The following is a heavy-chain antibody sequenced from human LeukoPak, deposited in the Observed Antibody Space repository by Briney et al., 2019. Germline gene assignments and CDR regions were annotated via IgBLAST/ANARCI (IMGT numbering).Heavy chain of an antibody. V-gene: IGHV3-30-3*01. CDR1: GFTFSNYA. CDR3: ARSGPFDY. Sequence: GGSLRLSCAASGFTFSNYAMHWVRRAPGKGLEWVAVISYDGSNTRYADSVKGRFTISRDNAKNSLYLQMNSLRDEDTALYYCARSGPFDYWGQGTLVTVSS. D-gene: IGHD1-26*01. J-gene: IGHJ4*02. CDR2: ISYDGSNT.